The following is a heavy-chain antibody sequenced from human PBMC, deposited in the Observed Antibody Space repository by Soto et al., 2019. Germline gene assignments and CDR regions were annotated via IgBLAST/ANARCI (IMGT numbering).Heavy chain of an antibody. D-gene: IGHD3-10*01. CDR1: GLIFTSYT. CDR2: ISSTSDYI. V-gene: IGHV3-21*01. J-gene: IGHJ4*02. CDR3: TSSNSWTYGDIDF. Sequence: PGGSLRLSCAASGLIFTSYTINWVRQAPGRRLEWVSSISSTSDYIYYSDSVQGRFTISRDNAQNSVYLQMNSLRLDDTAMYYCTSSNSWTYGDIDFWGQGTLVTVSS.